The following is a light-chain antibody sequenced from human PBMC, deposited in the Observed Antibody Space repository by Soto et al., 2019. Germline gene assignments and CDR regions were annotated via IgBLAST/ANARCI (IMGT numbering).Light chain of an antibody. CDR1: NSNIGTNT. CDR2: TNN. Sequence: QSVLTQPPSASGTPGQGVTISCSGSNSNIGTNTVNWYQQLPTTAPKALIHTNNLRPSGVPDRFSGSKSGTSASLAISGLQSEDEAHYYCAAWEDSLNALVFGGGTQLTVL. CDR3: AAWEDSLNALV. V-gene: IGLV1-44*01. J-gene: IGLJ2*01.